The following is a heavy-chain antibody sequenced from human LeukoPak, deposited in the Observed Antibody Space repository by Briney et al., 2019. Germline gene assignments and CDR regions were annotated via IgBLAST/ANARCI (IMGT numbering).Heavy chain of an antibody. CDR3: ARAPGVRYYYYMDV. J-gene: IGHJ6*03. V-gene: IGHV3-21*04. Sequence: GGSLRLSCAASGFTFSSYSMKWVRQAPGKGVEWVSSISISSSSYKYYADSVKGRFTISRDNAKNSLYLQMNSLRAEDTALYYCARAPGVRYYYYMDVWGKGTTVTVSS. D-gene: IGHD2-8*01. CDR1: GFTFSSYS. CDR2: ISISSSSYK.